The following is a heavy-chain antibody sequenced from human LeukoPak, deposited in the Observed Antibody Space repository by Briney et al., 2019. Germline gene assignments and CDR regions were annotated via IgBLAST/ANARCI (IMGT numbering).Heavy chain of an antibody. CDR2: IYSSGST. CDR1: GGSIDTTNYY. D-gene: IGHD4-23*01. Sequence: SETLSLTCTVSGGSIDTTNYYWSWIRQPAGKGLEWIGRIYSSGSTNYNPSLKSRVTISVDTSKNQFSLKMSSVTAADTAVYHCARVGVDYSGNIIKYYFDYWGQGTLVTVSS. CDR3: ARVGVDYSGNIIKYYFDY. J-gene: IGHJ4*02. V-gene: IGHV4-61*02.